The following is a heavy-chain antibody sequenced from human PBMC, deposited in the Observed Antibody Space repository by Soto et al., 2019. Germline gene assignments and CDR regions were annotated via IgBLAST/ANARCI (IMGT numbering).Heavy chain of an antibody. CDR1: GGTFSSYA. J-gene: IGHJ6*02. V-gene: IGHV1-69*13. Sequence: SVKVSCKASGGTFSSYAISWVRQAPGQGLEWMGGIIPIFGTANYAQKFQGRVTITADESTSTAYMELSSLRSEDTAVYYCARGRRSSPRNYYYYGMDVWGQGTKVTVSS. D-gene: IGHD6-13*01. CDR3: ARGRRSSPRNYYYYGMDV. CDR2: IIPIFGTA.